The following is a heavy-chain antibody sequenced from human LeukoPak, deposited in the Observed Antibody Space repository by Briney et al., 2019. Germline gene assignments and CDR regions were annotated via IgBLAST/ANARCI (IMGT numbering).Heavy chain of an antibody. CDR1: GGSISSYY. V-gene: IGHV4-4*07. Sequence: SETLSLTCTVAGGSISSYYWGWIRRPARKVLEWIGRIYTSGSTNYNPSLKSRVTMSVDTSKNQFSLKLSSVTAEDTAVYYCARDGRGAFDIWGQGTMVTVSS. J-gene: IGHJ3*02. CDR2: IYTSGST. D-gene: IGHD3-10*01. CDR3: ARDGRGAFDI.